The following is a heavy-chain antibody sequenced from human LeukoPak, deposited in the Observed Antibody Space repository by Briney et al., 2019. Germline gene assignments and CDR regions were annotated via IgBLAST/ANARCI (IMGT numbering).Heavy chain of an antibody. CDR2: ITGGGFSK. J-gene: IGHJ4*02. V-gene: IGHV3-23*01. Sequence: GGSLRLSCAASGFTFSSYAMSWVRQAPGKGLEWVSGITGGGFSKYYADSKGRFTISRDNSKNTLYLQMNSLRAEDTAVYYCAKDLFSGAPAPFDYWGQGILVTVSS. CDR1: GFTFSSYA. D-gene: IGHD3-10*01. CDR3: AKDLFSGAPAPFDY.